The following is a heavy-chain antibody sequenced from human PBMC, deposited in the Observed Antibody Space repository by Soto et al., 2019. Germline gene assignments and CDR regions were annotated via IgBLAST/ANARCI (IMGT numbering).Heavy chain of an antibody. CDR1: GFTFSSFG. J-gene: IGHJ4*02. V-gene: IGHV3-33*01. Sequence: GGSLILSCVTSGFTFSSFGFHWVRQAPGGGLEWVALIWYDGSKTYYADFVKGRFTISGDDSKNTLFLEMNSLRAEDTAEYYCARDLGSTNYYFDYWGLGTLVTVSS. D-gene: IGHD6-25*01. CDR2: IWYDGSKT. CDR3: ARDLGSTNYYFDY.